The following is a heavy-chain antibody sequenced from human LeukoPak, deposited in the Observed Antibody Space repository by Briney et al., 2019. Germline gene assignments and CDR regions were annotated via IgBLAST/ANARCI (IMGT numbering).Heavy chain of an antibody. CDR2: ISYDGSNK. D-gene: IGHD4-23*01. Sequence: GGSLRLSCAASGFTFSSYAIHWVRQAPGKGVEWVAVISYDGSNKYYADSVKGRFTISRDNSKNTLYLQMNSLRAEDTAVYCCARDNSVAYAFDIWGQGTMVTVSS. CDR3: ARDNSVAYAFDI. V-gene: IGHV3-30-3*01. J-gene: IGHJ3*02. CDR1: GFTFSSYA.